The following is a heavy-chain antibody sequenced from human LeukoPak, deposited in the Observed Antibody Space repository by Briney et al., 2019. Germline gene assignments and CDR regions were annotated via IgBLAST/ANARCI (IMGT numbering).Heavy chain of an antibody. V-gene: IGHV4-30-2*01. Sequence: SETLSLTCTVSGGSISSGGYYWSWIRQPPGKGLEWIGHIYHSGSTYYNPSLKSRVTISVDRSKNQFSLKLSSVTAADTAVYYCARFPYYYDSSGYYYGDYWGQGTLVTVSS. CDR3: ARFPYYYDSSGYYYGDY. CDR1: GGSISSGGYY. CDR2: IYHSGST. J-gene: IGHJ4*02. D-gene: IGHD3-22*01.